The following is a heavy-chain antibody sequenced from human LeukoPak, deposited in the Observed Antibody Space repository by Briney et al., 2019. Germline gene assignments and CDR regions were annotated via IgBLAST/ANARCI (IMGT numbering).Heavy chain of an antibody. CDR1: GFTFSSYS. CDR3: ARVWELLPDY. Sequence: GGSLRLSCAASGFTFSSYSMNWVRQAPGKGLGWVSYISSSSSTIYYADSVKGRFTISRDNAKNSLYLQMNSLRAKDTAVYYCARVWELLPDYWGQGTLVTFSS. CDR2: ISSSSSTI. V-gene: IGHV3-48*04. D-gene: IGHD2-15*01. J-gene: IGHJ4*02.